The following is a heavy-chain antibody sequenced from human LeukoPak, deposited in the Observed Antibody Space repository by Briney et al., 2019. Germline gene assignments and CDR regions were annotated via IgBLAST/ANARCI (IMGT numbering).Heavy chain of an antibody. D-gene: IGHD3-3*01. Sequence: SGTLSLTCAVSGDSIRSDSWRIWLRQAPGKGLEWIGERYHDGRRTYNPSLKSRVSISLDESENQFSLELTSVTAADTAVYFCAREKGHLMEVDVWGQGTTVTVSS. V-gene: IGHV4-4*02. CDR2: RYHDGRR. CDR1: GDSIRSDSW. CDR3: AREKGHLMEVDV. J-gene: IGHJ6*02.